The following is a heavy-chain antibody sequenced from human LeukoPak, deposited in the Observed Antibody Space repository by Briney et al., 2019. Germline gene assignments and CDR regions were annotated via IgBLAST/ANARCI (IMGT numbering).Heavy chain of an antibody. Sequence: GGSLRLSCAASGFTVSSNYMSWVRQAPGKGLEWGSVIYSGGSTYYADSVKGRFTISRDNSKNTLYLQMNSLRAEDTAVYYCAREATFYYYGMDVWGQGTTVTVSS. CDR1: GFTVSSNY. J-gene: IGHJ6*02. CDR2: IYSGGST. CDR3: AREATFYYYGMDV. V-gene: IGHV3-66*01.